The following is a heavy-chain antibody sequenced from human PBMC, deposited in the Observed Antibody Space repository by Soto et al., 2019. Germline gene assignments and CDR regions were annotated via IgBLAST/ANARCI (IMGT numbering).Heavy chain of an antibody. CDR1: GFTFSSYW. CDR2: INSDGSST. Sequence: EVQLVESGGGLVQPGGSLRLSCAASGFTFSSYWMHWVRQAPGKGLVWVSRINSDGSSTSYADSVKGRFTISRDNAKNTLYLQMNSLRAEDTAVYYCARTGIAAADYYYGMDVWGQGTTVTVSS. J-gene: IGHJ6*02. CDR3: ARTGIAAADYYYGMDV. D-gene: IGHD6-13*01. V-gene: IGHV3-74*01.